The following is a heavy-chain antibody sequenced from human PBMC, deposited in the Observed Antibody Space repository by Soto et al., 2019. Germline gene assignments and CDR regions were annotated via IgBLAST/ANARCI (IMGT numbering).Heavy chain of an antibody. D-gene: IGHD5-18*01. V-gene: IGHV4-39*01. CDR3: ARNEGSGYSYGWRNSLIVATFDY. CDR1: GGTIISSSYY. Sequence: SSETLSLTCTVSGGTIISSSYYWGWIRQPPGKGLEWIGSIYYSGSTYYNPSLKSRVTISVDTSKNQFSLKLSSVTAADTAVYYCARNEGSGYSYGWRNSLIVATFDYWGQGTLVTVSS. J-gene: IGHJ4*02. CDR2: IYYSGST.